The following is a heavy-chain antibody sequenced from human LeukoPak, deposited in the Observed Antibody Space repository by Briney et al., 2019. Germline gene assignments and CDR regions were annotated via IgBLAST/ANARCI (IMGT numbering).Heavy chain of an antibody. J-gene: IGHJ2*01. CDR2: ISSSGSTI. V-gene: IGHV3-11*04. CDR1: GFTFSDYY. CDR3: ARAAYSSTWYSRYFDF. D-gene: IGHD6-13*01. Sequence: PGGSLRLSCAASGFTFSDYYMSWIRQAPGKGLEWVSYISSSGSTIYYADSVKGRFTISRENAKNSLYLQMNSLRAGDTAVYYCARAAYSSTWYSRYFDFWGRGTLVTVSS.